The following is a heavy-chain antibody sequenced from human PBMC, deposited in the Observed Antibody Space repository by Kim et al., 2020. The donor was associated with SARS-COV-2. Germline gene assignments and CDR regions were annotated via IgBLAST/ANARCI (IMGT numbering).Heavy chain of an antibody. CDR3: ARDLGIKIFPMDV. D-gene: IGHD3-9*01. V-gene: IGHV1-18*01. Sequence: NQTHKLQGRVTMTTDTSTGTAYMELRSLRSDDTAVYYCARDLGIKIFPMDVWGKGTPVTVSS. J-gene: IGHJ6*04.